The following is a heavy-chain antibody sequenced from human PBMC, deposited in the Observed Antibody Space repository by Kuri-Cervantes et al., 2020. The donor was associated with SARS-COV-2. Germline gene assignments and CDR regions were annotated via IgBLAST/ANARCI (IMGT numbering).Heavy chain of an antibody. D-gene: IGHD1-20*01. CDR1: GYSFTSYW. Sequence: GGSLRLSCKGSGYSFTSYWIGWVRQMPGKGLEWMGIIYPGDSDTRYSPSFQGQVTISADKSISAAYLQWSSLKASDTAMYYCARKPGITGTTGVDYWGQGTLVRLL. V-gene: IGHV5-51*01. J-gene: IGHJ4*02. CDR2: IYPGDSDT. CDR3: ARKPGITGTTGVDY.